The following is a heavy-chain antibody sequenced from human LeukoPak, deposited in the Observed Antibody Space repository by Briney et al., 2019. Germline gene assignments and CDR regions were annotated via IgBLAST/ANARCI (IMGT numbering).Heavy chain of an antibody. D-gene: IGHD6-13*01. V-gene: IGHV4-61*02. CDR3: ATPGRQQLVNGGWFDP. Sequence: SETLSLTYTVSGGSISSGSYYWSWIRQPAGKGLEWIGRIYTSGSTNYNPSLKSRVTMSVDTSKNQFSLKLSSVTAADTAVYYCATPGRQQLVNGGWFDPWGQGTLVTVSS. CDR2: IYTSGST. J-gene: IGHJ5*02. CDR1: GGSISSGSYY.